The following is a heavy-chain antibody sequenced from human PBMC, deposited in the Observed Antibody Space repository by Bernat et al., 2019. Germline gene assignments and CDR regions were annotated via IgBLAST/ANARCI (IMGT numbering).Heavy chain of an antibody. CDR2: ISYDGSNK. V-gene: IGHV3-30-3*01. J-gene: IGHJ3*02. CDR1: GFTFSSYA. CDR3: VRGVTYAFDI. Sequence: QVQLVESGGGVVQPGRSLRLSCAASGFTFSSYAMHWVRQAPGKGLEWVAVISYDGSNKYYADSVKGRFTISRDNSKNTLYLHMNSLRAEDTAVYYCVRGVTYAFDIWGQGTMVTVSS. D-gene: IGHD4-11*01.